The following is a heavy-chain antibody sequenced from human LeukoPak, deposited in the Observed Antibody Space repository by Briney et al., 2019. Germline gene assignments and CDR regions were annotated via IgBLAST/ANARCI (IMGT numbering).Heavy chain of an antibody. J-gene: IGHJ4*02. Sequence: GGSLRLSCAASGFTFDDYAMHWVRQPPGKGLECASLISGDGSITYYADSVKGRFTISRDNSKNSLFLQMNSLRTEDTALYYCAKDSWVATRGHYGFDYWGQGTLVTVSS. CDR1: GFTFDDYA. D-gene: IGHD5-12*01. V-gene: IGHV3-43*02. CDR2: ISGDGSIT. CDR3: AKDSWVATRGHYGFDY.